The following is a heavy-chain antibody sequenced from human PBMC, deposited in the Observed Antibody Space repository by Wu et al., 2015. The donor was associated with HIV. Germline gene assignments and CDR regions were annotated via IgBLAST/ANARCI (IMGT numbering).Heavy chain of an antibody. CDR2: INCRSGAT. Sequence: QVQLVQSRAGVKKPGASVKVSCTAFGYIFSTYYMHWVREAPGQGLEWVGIINCRSGATIYAQNFQGRVIMTRDTSTTTIYMELNSLRSEDTATYFCVRVGGGSLDYWGQGTMVTVSS. CDR3: VRVGGGSLDY. D-gene: IGHD3-16*01. V-gene: IGHV1-46*01. J-gene: IGHJ4*02. CDR1: GYIFSTYY.